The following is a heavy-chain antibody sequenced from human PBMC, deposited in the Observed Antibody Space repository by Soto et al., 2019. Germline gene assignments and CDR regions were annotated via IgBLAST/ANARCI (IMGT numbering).Heavy chain of an antibody. Sequence: LRLSFTASGSTFSAYAMHWVRQAPGKGLEWVAIIWYDGSQKYYGDSVKGRFTISRDNSKSTLYLLMDSLRADDTAVYYCARVASGVSYIDYWGQGTPVTVSS. CDR1: GSTFSAYA. J-gene: IGHJ4*02. V-gene: IGHV3-33*01. D-gene: IGHD2-8*02. CDR2: IWYDGSQK. CDR3: ARVASGVSYIDY.